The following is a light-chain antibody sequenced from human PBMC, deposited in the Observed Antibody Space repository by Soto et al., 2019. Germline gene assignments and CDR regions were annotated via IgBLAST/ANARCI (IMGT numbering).Light chain of an antibody. J-gene: IGKJ1*01. CDR2: AAS. CDR1: ESIDNW. V-gene: IGKV1-5*01. CDR3: QQYHTDWT. Sequence: DIQMTQSPSTLSASVGDTATITCRASESIDNWLAWYQQKPGKAPKLLIFAASTLVRGVPSRFSGRASGTDFTLTISSMQADDYATFYCQQYHTDWTFGHGTKVDI.